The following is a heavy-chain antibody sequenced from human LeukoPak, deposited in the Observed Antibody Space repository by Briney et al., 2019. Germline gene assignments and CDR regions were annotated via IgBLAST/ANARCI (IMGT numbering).Heavy chain of an antibody. CDR1: GYTFTRYY. D-gene: IGHD6-13*01. CDR3: ARDRRGIAAVLGD. Sequence: ASVKVSCKASGYTFTRYYIHWVRQAPGLGLEWMGIINPSGGSTSYAQKFQGRVTMTRDTSSSTVYMELSSLRSEDTAVYYCARDRRGIAAVLGDWGQGTLVTVSS. J-gene: IGHJ4*02. CDR2: INPSGGST. V-gene: IGHV1-46*01.